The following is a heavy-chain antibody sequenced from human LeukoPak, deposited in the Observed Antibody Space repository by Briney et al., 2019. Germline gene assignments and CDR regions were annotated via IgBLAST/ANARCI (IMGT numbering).Heavy chain of an antibody. Sequence: GGSLRLSCAASGFTFTNTWMSWVRQAPGKGLEWVGRIKSKTDGGTTDYAAPVKGRFTISRHESEDTLYLLMNSLRTEDTAVYYCTTDRFDWGQGTLVTVSS. V-gene: IGHV3-15*01. CDR2: IKSKTDGGTT. CDR3: TTDRFD. CDR1: GFTFTNTW. J-gene: IGHJ4*02.